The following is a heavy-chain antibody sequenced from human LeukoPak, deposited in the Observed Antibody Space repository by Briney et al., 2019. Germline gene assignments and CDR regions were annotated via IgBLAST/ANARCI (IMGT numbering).Heavy chain of an antibody. CDR2: ISGSGGST. CDR3: ARDSQGEDAFDI. V-gene: IGHV3-23*01. Sequence: GGSLRLSCAASGFTFSSYAMSWVRQAPGKGLEWVSAISGSGGSTYYADSVKGRFTISRDNSKNTLYLQMNSLRAEDTAVYYCARDSQGEDAFDIWGQGTMVTVSS. J-gene: IGHJ3*02. CDR1: GFTFSSYA.